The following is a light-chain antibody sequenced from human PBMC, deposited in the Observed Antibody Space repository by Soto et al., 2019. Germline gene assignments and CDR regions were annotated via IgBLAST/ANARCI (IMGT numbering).Light chain of an antibody. Sequence: DIQMNQSPSTLSASVGDRVTITCRASQIISSGVAWYQQKPGKAPKLLIYKASSLESGVPSRFSGSGSGTEFTLTISSLQTDDFATYYCQQYNSYPWTFGQGTKVEIK. J-gene: IGKJ1*01. CDR3: QQYNSYPWT. V-gene: IGKV1-5*03. CDR2: KAS. CDR1: QIISSG.